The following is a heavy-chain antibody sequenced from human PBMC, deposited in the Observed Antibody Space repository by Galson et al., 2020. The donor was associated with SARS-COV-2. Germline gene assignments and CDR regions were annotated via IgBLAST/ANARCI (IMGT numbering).Heavy chain of an antibody. D-gene: IGHD4-17*01. V-gene: IGHV3-30*04. CDR3: ARDYGDHYFDY. CDR1: GFTFSSYA. Sequence: GESLKISCAASGFTFSSYAMHWVRQAPGKGLEWVAVISYDGSNKYYADSVKGRFTISRDNSKNTLYLQMNSLRAEDTDVYYCARDYGDHYFDYGGQGTLVTVSS. J-gene: IGHJ4*02. CDR2: ISYDGSNK.